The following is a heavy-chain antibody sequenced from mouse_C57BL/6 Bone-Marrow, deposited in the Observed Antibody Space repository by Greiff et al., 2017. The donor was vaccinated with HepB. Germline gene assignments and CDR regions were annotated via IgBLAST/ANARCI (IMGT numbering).Heavy chain of an antibody. D-gene: IGHD4-1*01. V-gene: IGHV5-4*01. CDR3: ARDLGPGDY. J-gene: IGHJ2*01. CDR1: GFTFSSYA. Sequence: EVNVVESGGGLVKPGGSLKLSCAASGFTFSSYAMSWVRQTPEKRLEWVATISDGGSYTYYPDNVKGRFTISRDNAKNNLYLQMSHLKSEDTAMYYCARDLGPGDYWGQGTTLTVSS. CDR2: ISDGGSYT.